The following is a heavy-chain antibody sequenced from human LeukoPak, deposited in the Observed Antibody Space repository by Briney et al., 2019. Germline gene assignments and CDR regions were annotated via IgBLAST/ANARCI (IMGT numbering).Heavy chain of an antibody. CDR1: GFTFSTYS. D-gene: IGHD3-3*02. CDR3: ARGEHLGGYYMDV. Sequence: PGGSLRLSCVASGFTFSTYSMNWVRQAPGKGLEWVSYISSSSISRSTTYIYYADSVKGRFTISRDNARNSLYLQMNSLRAEDTAVYYCARGEHLGGYYMDVWGKGTTVTVSS. J-gene: IGHJ6*03. V-gene: IGHV3-21*01. CDR2: ISSSSISRSTTYI.